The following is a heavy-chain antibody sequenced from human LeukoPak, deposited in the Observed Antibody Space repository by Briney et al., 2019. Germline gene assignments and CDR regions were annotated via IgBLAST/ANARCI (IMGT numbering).Heavy chain of an antibody. CDR2: INPNSGGT. J-gene: IGHJ5*02. V-gene: IGHV1-2*04. D-gene: IGHD3-9*01. CDR3: ARGLRGYYDILTGQNWFDP. Sequence: SSVKVSCKPSVYSLTRYYMHLVRQAPRQRLEWIGWINPNSGGTNYAQKFQGWVTMTRDTSISTAYMELSRLRSDDTAVYYCARGLRGYYDILTGQNWFDPWGQGTLVTVSS. CDR1: VYSLTRYY.